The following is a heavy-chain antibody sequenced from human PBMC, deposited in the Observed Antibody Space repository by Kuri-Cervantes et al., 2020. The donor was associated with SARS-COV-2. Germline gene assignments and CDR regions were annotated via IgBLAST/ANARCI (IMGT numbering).Heavy chain of an antibody. CDR1: GGSISSYY. CDR3: ARATNMYSSSWYSHYYYYYYMDV. Sequence: SETLSLTCTVSGGSISSYYWSWIRQPAGKGLEWIGRIYTSGSTNYNPSLKSRVTISVDTSKNQFSLKLSSVTAADTAVYYCARATNMYSSSWYSHYYYYYYMDVWGKGTTVTVSS. CDR2: IYTSGST. V-gene: IGHV4-4*07. J-gene: IGHJ6*03. D-gene: IGHD6-13*01.